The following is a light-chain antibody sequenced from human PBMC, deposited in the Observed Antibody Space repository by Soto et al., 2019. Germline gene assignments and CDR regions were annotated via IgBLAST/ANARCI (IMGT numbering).Light chain of an antibody. Sequence: QSVLTQPASVSGSPGQSITISCTGTSSDVGGYNFVSWYQHHPGKAPKLMIYEVSNRPSGVSRRFFGSKSGNTASLTISGLRVEDEADYYCSSYATSGTNVIFGGGTKLTVL. J-gene: IGLJ2*01. CDR1: SSDVGGYNF. CDR2: EVS. V-gene: IGLV2-14*01. CDR3: SSYATSGTNVI.